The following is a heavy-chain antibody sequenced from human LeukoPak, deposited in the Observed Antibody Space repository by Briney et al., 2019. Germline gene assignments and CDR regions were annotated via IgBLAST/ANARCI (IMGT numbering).Heavy chain of an antibody. CDR1: GFMFSSSA. Sequence: GGSLRLSCSASGFMFSSSAMHWVRQAPGMGLEYVSGINDYGDTTHYGDSVRGRVTISRDDSKNTVYLQMSSVRAEDTALYYCVKDLSGWYSFESWGQGALVTVSS. J-gene: IGHJ4*02. D-gene: IGHD6-19*01. V-gene: IGHV3-64D*09. CDR2: INDYGDTT. CDR3: VKDLSGWYSFES.